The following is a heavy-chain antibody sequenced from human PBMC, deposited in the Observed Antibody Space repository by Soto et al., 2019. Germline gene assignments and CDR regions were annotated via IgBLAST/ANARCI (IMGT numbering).Heavy chain of an antibody. Sequence: PSETLSLTCSVSGASINNFAYYFVCIRQPPGKGLEWIGTVYYNENTYYNPSLKSRVAISVDTAKNQFSLNLRSVTAADTAIYFCARRERYYGSPGWFDPWGQGTLVTVSS. CDR3: ARRERYYGSPGWFDP. V-gene: IGHV4-39*01. D-gene: IGHD3-10*01. CDR2: VYYNENT. CDR1: GASINNFAYY. J-gene: IGHJ5*01.